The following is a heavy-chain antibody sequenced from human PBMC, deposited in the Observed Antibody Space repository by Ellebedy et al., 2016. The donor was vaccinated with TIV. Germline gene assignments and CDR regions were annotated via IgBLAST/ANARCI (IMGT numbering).Heavy chain of an antibody. D-gene: IGHD6-19*01. J-gene: IGHJ4*02. CDR1: GFTFRDYC. CDR3: ARDQWLGRAYYFDY. Sequence: GESLKISCAASGFTFRDYCMSWVRQAPGKGLEWVANIKQDGSEEYYVDSVKGRFLISRDNTKNSLYLQMNSLTGEDTAVYYCARDQWLGRAYYFDYWGRGTLVTVSS. CDR2: IKQDGSEE. V-gene: IGHV3-7*01.